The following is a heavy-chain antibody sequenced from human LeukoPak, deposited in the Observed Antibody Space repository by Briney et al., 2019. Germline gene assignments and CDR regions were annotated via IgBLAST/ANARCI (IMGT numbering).Heavy chain of an antibody. V-gene: IGHV4-34*01. J-gene: IGHJ4*02. CDR2: INHSGST. CDR3: ASRDGYNAPLFGY. Sequence: KPSETLSLTCAVYGGSFSGYYWSWIRQPPGKGLEWIGEINHSGSTNYNPSLKSRVTISVDTSKNQFSLKLSSVTAADTAVYYCASRDGYNAPLFGYWGQGTLVTVSS. CDR1: GGSFSGYY. D-gene: IGHD5-24*01.